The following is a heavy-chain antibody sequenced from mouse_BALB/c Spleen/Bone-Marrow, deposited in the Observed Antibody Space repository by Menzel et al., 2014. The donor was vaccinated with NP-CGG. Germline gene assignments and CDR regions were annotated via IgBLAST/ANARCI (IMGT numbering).Heavy chain of an antibody. V-gene: IGHV1S81*02. D-gene: IGHD2-3*01. Sequence: QVQLQQSGAELVKPGASVKLSCKASGYTFTSYWMHWVKQRPGQGLEWIGEINPSNGRTNYNEKFKSKATLTVDESSSTAYMQLSSLTSEDSAVYYCARDGYYWGQGTLVTVSA. CDR1: GYTFTSYW. J-gene: IGHJ3*01. CDR3: ARDGYY. CDR2: INPSNGRT.